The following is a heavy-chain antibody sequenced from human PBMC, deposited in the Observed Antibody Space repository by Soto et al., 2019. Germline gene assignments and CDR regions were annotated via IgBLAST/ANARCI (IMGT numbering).Heavy chain of an antibody. J-gene: IGHJ5*02. V-gene: IGHV4-59*01. CDR3: ARSAGSDWGTWFDP. CDR2: IHSTGHP. D-gene: IGHD6-19*01. CDR1: GGSLTNYY. Sequence: QVQLQESGPGLVKPSETLSLTCSVSGGSLTNYYWNWIRQSPGKGLEWIGFIHSTGHPNFNPSLKGRVSMSFDTSKSQFSLTLASVTADDTAVYYCARSAGSDWGTWFDPWGQGTLVAVSS.